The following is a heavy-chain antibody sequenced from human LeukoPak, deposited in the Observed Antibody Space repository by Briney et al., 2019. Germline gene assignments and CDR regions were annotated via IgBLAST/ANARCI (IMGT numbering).Heavy chain of an antibody. J-gene: IGHJ4*02. CDR2: ISSSGNTI. CDR1: GFTSSDFY. Sequence: GGSLRLSCAASGFTSSDFYMAWFRQAPGKGLEWLSYISSSGNTIYYADSVKGRFIISRDNAKNSVYLQMNSLRVEDTAVYFCARDPELAPDFDYWGQGTLVTVSS. CDR3: ARDPELAPDFDY. D-gene: IGHD1-26*01. V-gene: IGHV3-11*01.